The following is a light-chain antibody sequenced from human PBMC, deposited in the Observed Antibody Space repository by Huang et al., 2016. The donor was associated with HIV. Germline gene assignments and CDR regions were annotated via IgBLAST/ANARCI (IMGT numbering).Light chain of an antibody. CDR3: QQHNSWPRT. CDR1: KSIGSN. Sequence: EIVMTQSPATRSVSPGERATISCRASKSIGSNVAWYQQRRGQAPRLLIYADSTRATGIPARFSGSGSGTEFTRTVSSLQSEDFAVYYCQQHNSWPRTFGQGTRV. CDR2: ADS. J-gene: IGKJ1*01. V-gene: IGKV3-15*01.